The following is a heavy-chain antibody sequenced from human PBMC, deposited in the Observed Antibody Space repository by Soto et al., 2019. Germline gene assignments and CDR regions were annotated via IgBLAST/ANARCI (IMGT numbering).Heavy chain of an antibody. D-gene: IGHD6-13*01. V-gene: IGHV3-23*01. CDR2: ISGSGGST. Sequence: EVQLLESGGGLLQPGGSLRLSCAASGFTFSSYAMSWVRQAPGKGLEWVSAISGSGGSTYYADSVKGRFTISRDNSKNTLYLQMNSLRAEDTAVYYCASPVRNSIAAAVHQAGRTYYYYGMDVWGQGTTVTVSS. J-gene: IGHJ6*02. CDR1: GFTFSSYA. CDR3: ASPVRNSIAAAVHQAGRTYYYYGMDV.